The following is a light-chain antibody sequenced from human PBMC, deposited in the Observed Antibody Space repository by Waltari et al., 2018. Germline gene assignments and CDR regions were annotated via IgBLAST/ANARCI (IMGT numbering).Light chain of an antibody. Sequence: QFALTQPASVSGSPGQSIAISCTGTSSDVGNYNVISWYQQHPGKAPKCLIYEATKRPSGVSDRFSGSKSGNTATLTISGLQAEDEADYYCCSYAGSDTVAFGGGTKVTVL. CDR3: CSYAGSDTVA. V-gene: IGLV2-23*01. CDR1: SSDVGNYNV. CDR2: EAT. J-gene: IGLJ2*01.